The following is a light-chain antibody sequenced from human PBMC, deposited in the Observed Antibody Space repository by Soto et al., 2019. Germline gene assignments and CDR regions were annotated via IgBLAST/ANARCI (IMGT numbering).Light chain of an antibody. CDR1: QSVLYSSNTKNY. V-gene: IGKV4-1*01. Sequence: DIVMTQSPDSLAVSLGERATINCKSSQSVLYSSNTKNYLAWYQQRPGQPPKLLIYWASTRESGVPDRFSGSGSGTDFSLTITSLQAEDVAVYYCQQYESTPPTFGQGTKWEIK. CDR3: QQYESTPPT. J-gene: IGKJ2*01. CDR2: WAS.